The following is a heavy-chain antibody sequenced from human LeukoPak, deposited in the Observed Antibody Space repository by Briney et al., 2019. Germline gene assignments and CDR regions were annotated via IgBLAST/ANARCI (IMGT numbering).Heavy chain of an antibody. Sequence: PGGSLRLSCAASGFTFDNYRMHWVRQAPGKGLEWVALIHFDGSKKYSADSEKGRFTISRDNSTNTLYLQMNSLGTEDTAVYYCAKDDNGPQDYWGQGILVTVSS. V-gene: IGHV3-30*02. CDR3: AKDDNGPQDY. CDR2: IHFDGSKK. J-gene: IGHJ4*02. CDR1: GFTFDNYR. D-gene: IGHD1-14*01.